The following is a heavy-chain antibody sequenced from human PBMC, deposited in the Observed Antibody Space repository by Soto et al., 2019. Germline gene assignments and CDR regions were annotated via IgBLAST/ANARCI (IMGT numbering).Heavy chain of an antibody. D-gene: IGHD4-4*01. V-gene: IGHV1-18*01. Sequence: QVQLVQSGAEVKKPGASVKVSCKASGYTFTSYGISWVRQAAGQGLEWMGWISAYNGNTNYAQKLQGRVTMTTDTSTSTAYMELRSLRSDDTAVYYCASNRFEEVYSNYGNWFDPWGQGTLVTVSS. CDR2: ISAYNGNT. J-gene: IGHJ5*02. CDR3: ASNRFEEVYSNYGNWFDP. CDR1: GYTFTSYG.